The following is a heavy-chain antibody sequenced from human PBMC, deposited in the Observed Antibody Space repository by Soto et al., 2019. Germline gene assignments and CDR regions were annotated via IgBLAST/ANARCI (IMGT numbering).Heavy chain of an antibody. CDR2: ISGDGGST. J-gene: IGHJ4*02. Sequence: GGSLRLSCQTSGFTFSSYWMHVVLLASVKGLVWFSLISGDGGSTTYADSVKGRLTISRDNAKNTLYLQMNSLRAEDTAVYYCARDSVGSSWPPPFDYWGRGTQVTVSS. CDR1: GFTFSSYW. V-gene: IGHV3-74*01. D-gene: IGHD6-13*01. CDR3: ARDSVGSSWPPPFDY.